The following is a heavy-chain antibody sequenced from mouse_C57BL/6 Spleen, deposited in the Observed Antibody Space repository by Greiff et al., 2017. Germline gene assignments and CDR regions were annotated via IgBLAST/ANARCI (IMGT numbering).Heavy chain of an antibody. J-gene: IGHJ2*01. CDR2: ISSGSSTI. CDR3: ARNYYGSSPCFDY. D-gene: IGHD1-1*01. Sequence: EVKVVESGGGLVKPGGSLKLSCAASGFTFSDYGMHWVRQAPEKGLEWVAYISSGSSTIYYADTVKGRFTISRDNAKTTLFLQMTSLRSEDTAMYYCARNYYGSSPCFDYWGQGTTLTVSS. V-gene: IGHV5-17*01. CDR1: GFTFSDYG.